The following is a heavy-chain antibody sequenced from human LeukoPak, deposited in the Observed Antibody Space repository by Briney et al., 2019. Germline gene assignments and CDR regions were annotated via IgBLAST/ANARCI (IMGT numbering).Heavy chain of an antibody. CDR2: IYPGDSDT. CDR1: GYRFTTYW. CDR3: ARQFRDSSGYYSYYFDY. D-gene: IGHD3-22*01. Sequence: GESLEISWNGSGYRFTTYWIGWVRQMPGRGLEWMGIIYPGDSDTRYSPSFRGQVTISADKSISTAYLQWSSLKASDTAMYYCARQFRDSSGYYSYYFDYWGQGTLVTVSS. J-gene: IGHJ4*02. V-gene: IGHV5-51*01.